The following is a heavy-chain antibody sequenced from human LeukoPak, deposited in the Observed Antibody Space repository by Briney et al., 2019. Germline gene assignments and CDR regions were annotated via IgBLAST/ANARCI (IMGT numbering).Heavy chain of an antibody. CDR3: ARGHEVTASFDH. CDR1: GYTFTDYY. CDR2: IRPRSGDT. V-gene: IGHV1-2*02. Sequence: ASVKVSCKASGYTFTDYYMYWVRQTPGQGLEWMGWIRPRSGDTDYGKKFQGRVTMTRDTSTTTAYMELSRLKSDDTAVYFCARGHEVTASFDHWGQGTMVTVSS. J-gene: IGHJ4*02. D-gene: IGHD2-21*02.